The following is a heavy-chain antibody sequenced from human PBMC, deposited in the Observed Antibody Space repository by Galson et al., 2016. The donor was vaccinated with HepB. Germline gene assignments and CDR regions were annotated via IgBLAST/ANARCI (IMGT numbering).Heavy chain of an antibody. D-gene: IGHD6-19*01. Sequence: SLRLSCAASGFSFSNYWMNWVRQAPGKGLEWVATIKHDGSEKHYVDSVKGRFTISRDNAGYSLFLQINSLRVEDTAVYYCARDPGPDGSGWYYLAHWGQGARVAVSS. J-gene: IGHJ4*02. CDR3: ARDPGPDGSGWYYLAH. CDR2: IKHDGSEK. CDR1: GFSFSNYW. V-gene: IGHV3-7*01.